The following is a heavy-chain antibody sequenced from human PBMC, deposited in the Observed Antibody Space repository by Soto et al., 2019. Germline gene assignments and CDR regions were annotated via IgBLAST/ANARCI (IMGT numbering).Heavy chain of an antibody. D-gene: IGHD2-2*01. V-gene: IGHV3-23*01. CDR1: GSTFSTYA. Sequence: GGSLRLSCAASGSTFSTYAMSWVRQAPGKGLEWVSGISGSGGSTFYADSVKGRFTISRDNSKNTLYLQMNSLRVEDTAVYSCARGGYCSGTSCYADYYYYYMDVWGKGTTVTVSS. CDR2: ISGSGGST. CDR3: ARGGYCSGTSCYADYYYYYMDV. J-gene: IGHJ6*03.